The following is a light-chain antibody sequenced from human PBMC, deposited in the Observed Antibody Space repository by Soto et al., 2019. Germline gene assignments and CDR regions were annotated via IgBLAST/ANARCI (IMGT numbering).Light chain of an antibody. J-gene: IGLJ3*02. Sequence: QSALTQPASVSGSPGQSITISCTGTSSDVGRYDYVSWYQQYPGKAPKLIIYEVTHRPSGVSHRFSGSKSGNTASLTISGLQAQDEADYFRSSYTRSNTLMFGGGTKLTVL. CDR3: SSYTRSNTLM. CDR1: SSDVGRYDY. CDR2: EVT. V-gene: IGLV2-14*01.